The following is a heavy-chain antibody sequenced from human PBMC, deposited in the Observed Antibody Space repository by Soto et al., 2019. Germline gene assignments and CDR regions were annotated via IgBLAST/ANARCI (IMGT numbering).Heavy chain of an antibody. CDR1: GFSFSDYD. J-gene: IGHJ6*02. D-gene: IGHD4-17*01. CDR2: ISGSGADT. V-gene: IGHV3-23*01. CDR3: VRQAKLTTVTANVGYYYGMDV. Sequence: GGSLGLACVSSGFSFSDYDMTWVRQAPGKGLEWVSLISGSGADTRYADSVQGRFIISRDASKNTLYLQMNNLRAEDTAVYYCVRQAKLTTVTANVGYYYGMDVWGPGTTVTVSS.